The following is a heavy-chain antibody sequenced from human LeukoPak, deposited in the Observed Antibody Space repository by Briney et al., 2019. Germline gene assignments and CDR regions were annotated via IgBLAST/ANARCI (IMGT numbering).Heavy chain of an antibody. J-gene: IGHJ4*02. Sequence: PSETLSLTCTVSAYSISSGYYWGWIRQPPGKGLEWIGSIYHSGSTYYNPSLQSRVTISLDSSRNQFSLKLSSVTAADTAVYFCAGYHAYGVTTPPLGYWGQGTLVTVSS. D-gene: IGHD4-17*01. CDR2: IYHSGST. CDR1: AYSISSGYY. CDR3: AGYHAYGVTTPPLGY. V-gene: IGHV4-38-2*02.